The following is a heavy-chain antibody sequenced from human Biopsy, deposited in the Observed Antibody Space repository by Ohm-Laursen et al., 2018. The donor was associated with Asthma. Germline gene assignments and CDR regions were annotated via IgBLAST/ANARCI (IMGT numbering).Heavy chain of an antibody. D-gene: IGHD6-19*01. CDR2: IMTVFGTT. Sequence: SVKVSCKISGGMFGNYAISWVRQAPGQGLEWLGGIMTVFGTTNYAQKFQGRVTITADESTSTAYMEVTSLRSEDTAIYYCARCQVGYSSGWSLLLKKIYYSGMDVWGQGTAVTVSS. CDR1: GGMFGNYA. J-gene: IGHJ6*02. CDR3: ARCQVGYSSGWSLLLKKIYYSGMDV. V-gene: IGHV1-69*13.